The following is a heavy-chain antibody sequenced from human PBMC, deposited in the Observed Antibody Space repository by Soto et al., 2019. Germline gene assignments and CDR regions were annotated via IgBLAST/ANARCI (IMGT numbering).Heavy chain of an antibody. CDR1: GFTFSSYA. D-gene: IGHD2-2*01. J-gene: IGHJ4*02. CDR3: AKASDIVVLPAAIDY. V-gene: IGHV3-23*01. CDR2: ISGSGGST. Sequence: GGSLRLSCAASGFTFSSYAMSWVRQAPGKGLEWVSAISGSGGSTYYADSVKGRFTISRDNSKNTLYLQMNSLRAEDTSVYYCAKASDIVVLPAAIDYWGQGTLVTVSS.